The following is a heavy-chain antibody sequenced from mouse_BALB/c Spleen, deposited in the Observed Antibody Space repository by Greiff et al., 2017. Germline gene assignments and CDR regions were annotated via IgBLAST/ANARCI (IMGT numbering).Heavy chain of an antibody. Sequence: EVQLQQSGPELVKPGASVKMSCKASGYTFTSYVMHWVKQKPGQGLEWIGYINPYNDGTKYNEKFKGKATLTSDKSSSTAYMELSSLTSEDSAVYYCAGARDGNWFAYWGQGTLVTVSA. CDR3: AGARDGNWFAY. D-gene: IGHD2-1*01. J-gene: IGHJ3*01. V-gene: IGHV1-14*01. CDR1: GYTFTSYV. CDR2: INPYNDGT.